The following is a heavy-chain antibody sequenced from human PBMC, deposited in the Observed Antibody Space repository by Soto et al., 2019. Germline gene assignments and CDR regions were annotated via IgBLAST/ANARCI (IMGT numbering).Heavy chain of an antibody. Sequence: EVQLIESGGGWVQPGTSLRVSCAASGFTFHEYAMHWVRQAPGMGLAWVSGISSDGDTIAYADSVQGRFTVFRDNAKNSLYLQMNSLRAEDTALYYCTKGGYDLIYYFGMDVWCQVTTVNVSS. D-gene: IGHD5-12*01. V-gene: IGHV3-9*01. J-gene: IGHJ6*02. CDR3: TKGGYDLIYYFGMDV. CDR1: GFTFHEYA. CDR2: ISSDGDTI.